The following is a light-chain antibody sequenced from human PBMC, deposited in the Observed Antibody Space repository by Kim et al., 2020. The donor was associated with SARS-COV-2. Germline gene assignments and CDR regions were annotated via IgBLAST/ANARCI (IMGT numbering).Light chain of an antibody. CDR3: QQLNGYPPWT. CDR1: QDINNY. J-gene: IGKJ1*01. CDR2: AAS. V-gene: IGKV1-9*01. Sequence: DIQLTQSPSFLSASVGDRVTITCRTSQDINNYLAWYQQKPGKAPKLLIYAASTLRSGVPSRFSGSGSGTEFTLTINSLQPEDFATNYCQQLNGYPPWTFGQGTKVDIK.